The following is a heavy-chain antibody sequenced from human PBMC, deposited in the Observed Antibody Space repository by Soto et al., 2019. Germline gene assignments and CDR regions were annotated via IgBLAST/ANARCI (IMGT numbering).Heavy chain of an antibody. CDR3: ARDSLRWHAFDI. D-gene: IGHD4-17*01. CDR1: GASMNSYH. J-gene: IGHJ3*02. CDR2: IYSSGST. V-gene: IGHV4-4*07. Sequence: SETLSLTCTVSGASMNSYHWSWIRQPAGKGLEWIGHIYSSGSTNYNPSLKSRVTMSVDTSKNQFSLRLMSLTAADTAVYYCARDSLRWHAFDIWGQGTMVTVSS.